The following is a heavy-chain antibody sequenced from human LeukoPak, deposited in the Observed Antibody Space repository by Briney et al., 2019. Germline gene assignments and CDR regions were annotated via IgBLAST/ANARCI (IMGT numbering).Heavy chain of an antibody. CDR3: ARPPRGAVAGSFDY. V-gene: IGHV4-59*08. CDR1: GGSISSYY. D-gene: IGHD6-19*01. Sequence: SETLSLTCTVSGGSISSYYWSWIRQPPGKGLEWIGYIYYSGSTNYNPSLKSRVTISVDTSKNQFSLKLSSVTAADTAVYYCARPPRGAVAGSFDYWGQGTLVTVSS. CDR2: IYYSGST. J-gene: IGHJ4*02.